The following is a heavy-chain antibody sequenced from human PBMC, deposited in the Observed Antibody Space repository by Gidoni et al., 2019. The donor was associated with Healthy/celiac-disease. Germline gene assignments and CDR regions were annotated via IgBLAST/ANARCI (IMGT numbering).Heavy chain of an antibody. V-gene: IGHV3-33*01. CDR3: ARDLQYCSSTSCYGMDV. CDR1: GFTFSSYG. J-gene: IGHJ6*02. CDR2: IWYDGSNK. Sequence: QVQLVESGGGVVQPGRSLRLSCAASGFTFSSYGMHWVRQAPGKGLEWVAVIWYDGSNKYYADSVKGRFNISRDNSKNTLYLQMNSLRAEDTAVYYCARDLQYCSSTSCYGMDVWGQGTTVTVSS. D-gene: IGHD2-2*01.